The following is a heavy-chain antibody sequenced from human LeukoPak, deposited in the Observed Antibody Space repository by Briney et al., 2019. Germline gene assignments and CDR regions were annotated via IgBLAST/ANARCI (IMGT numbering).Heavy chain of an antibody. CDR2: ISYDGSNK. J-gene: IGHJ1*01. CDR3: ARDSGFSGTQRGEH. Sequence: QPGGSLRLSCTGSGFTFGDYAMTWVRQAPGKGLEWVAVISYDGSNKYYADSVKGRFTISRDNSKNTLYLQMNSLRAEDTAVYYCARDSGFSGTQRGEHWGQGTLVTVSS. V-gene: IGHV3-30*04. CDR1: GFTFGDYA. D-gene: IGHD3/OR15-3a*01.